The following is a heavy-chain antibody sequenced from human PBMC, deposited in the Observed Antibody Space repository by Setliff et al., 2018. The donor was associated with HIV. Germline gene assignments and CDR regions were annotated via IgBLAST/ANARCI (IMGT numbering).Heavy chain of an antibody. CDR3: ARFYYERSGYYSGYDY. J-gene: IGHJ4*02. Sequence: LSLTCTVSGGAIGGYHWSWVRQPPGRGLEWVGYVSYSGSTSYNPSLDSRVTMSVDSSRDQFSLKLSSVTVADTAVYYCARFYYERSGYYSGYDYWGQGTLVTVSS. CDR2: VSYSGST. V-gene: IGHV4-59*01. CDR1: GGAIGGYH. D-gene: IGHD3-22*01.